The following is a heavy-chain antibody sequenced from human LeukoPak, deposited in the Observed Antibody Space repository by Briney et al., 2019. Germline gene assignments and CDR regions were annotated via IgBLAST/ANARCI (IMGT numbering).Heavy chain of an antibody. D-gene: IGHD6-6*01. CDR2: INMDGTTI. CDR3: ARDKTSSSFDY. Sequence: PGGSLRLSCAASGFTFSTYWMHWVRHSPGKGLVWVSRINMDGTTISYAGSVEGRFTISRDNAKNTLYLQMDSLGTEDTAVYYCARDKTSSSFDYWGQGTLVTVSS. V-gene: IGHV3-74*01. CDR1: GFTFSTYW. J-gene: IGHJ4*02.